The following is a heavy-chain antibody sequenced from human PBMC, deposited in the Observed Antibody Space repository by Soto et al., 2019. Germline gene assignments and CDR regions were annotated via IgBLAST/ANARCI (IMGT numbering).Heavy chain of an antibody. CDR1: GYTFTSYY. CDR3: PLCTSCDLYYYYGMDV. Sequence: ASVKVSCKASGYTFTSYYMHWVRQAPGQGLEWMGIINPSGGSTNYAQKFQGRVTMTRDTSTSTVYMELSSLRSEDTAVYYCPLCTSCDLYYYYGMDVWGQGNTVTVSS. V-gene: IGHV1-46*01. D-gene: IGHD2-2*01. CDR2: INPSGGST. J-gene: IGHJ6*02.